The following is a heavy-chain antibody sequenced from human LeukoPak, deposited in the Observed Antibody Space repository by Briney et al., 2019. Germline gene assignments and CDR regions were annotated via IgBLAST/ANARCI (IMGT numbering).Heavy chain of an antibody. CDR2: INHSGST. J-gene: IGHJ3*02. Sequence: SETLSLTCAVYGGSFSGYYWSWIRQPPGKGLEWIGEINHSGSTNYNPSLKSRVTISVDTSKNQFSLKLSSVTAADTAVYYCARGFKVVVITSVFDIGAKGKM. V-gene: IGHV4-34*01. CDR1: GGSFSGYY. D-gene: IGHD3-22*01. CDR3: ARGFKVVVITSVFDI.